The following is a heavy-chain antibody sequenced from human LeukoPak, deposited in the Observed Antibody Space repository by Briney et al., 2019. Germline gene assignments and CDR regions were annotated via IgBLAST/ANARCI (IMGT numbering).Heavy chain of an antibody. CDR1: GGTFSSYA. D-gene: IGHD2-2*01. J-gene: IGHJ4*02. V-gene: IGHV1-69*05. Sequence: ASVKVSCKASGGTFSSYAISWVRQAPGQGLEWMGGIIPIFGTANYAQKFQGRVTITTDESTSTAYMELSSLRSEDTAVYYCARALGHCSSTSCPPRYFDYWGQGTLVTVSS. CDR2: IIPIFGTA. CDR3: ARALGHCSSTSCPPRYFDY.